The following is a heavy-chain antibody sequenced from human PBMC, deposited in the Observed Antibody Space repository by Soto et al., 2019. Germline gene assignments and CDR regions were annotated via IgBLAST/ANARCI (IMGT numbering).Heavy chain of an antibody. J-gene: IGHJ4*02. CDR2: ISSSSSYI. D-gene: IGHD2-8*01. Sequence: GGSLRLSCAASGFTFSSYSMNWVRRAPGKGLEWVSSISSSSSYIYYADSVKGRFTISRDNAKNSLYLQMNSLRAEDTAVYYCARPYCTNGVCYTGSFDYWGQGTLVTVSS. CDR1: GFTFSSYS. V-gene: IGHV3-21*01. CDR3: ARPYCTNGVCYTGSFDY.